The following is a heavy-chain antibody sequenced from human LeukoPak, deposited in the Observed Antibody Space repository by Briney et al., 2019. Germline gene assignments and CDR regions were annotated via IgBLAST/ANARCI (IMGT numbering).Heavy chain of an antibody. V-gene: IGHV3-49*04. CDR3: ARGPIYLWIYYGMDV. CDR2: IRSEAYGQTT. J-gene: IGHJ6*02. D-gene: IGHD3-9*01. Sequence: GGSLRLSCTASGFSFGDHAMTWVRQAPGKGLEWVSFIRSEAYGQTTEYAASVKDRFTISRDNSKGIVYLQMNSLKTEDTAKYYCARGPIYLWIYYGMDVWGQGTTVIVSS. CDR1: GFSFGDHA.